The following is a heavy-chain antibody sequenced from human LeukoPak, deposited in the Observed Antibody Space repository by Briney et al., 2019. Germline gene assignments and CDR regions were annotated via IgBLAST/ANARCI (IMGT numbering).Heavy chain of an antibody. J-gene: IGHJ4*02. Sequence: GASVKVSCKASGYTFTSYGISWVRQAPGQGLEWMGWISAYNGNTNYAQKLQGRVTITTDTSTSTAYMELRSLRSDDTAVYYCARIGDYYDSSGYYWWGLFDYWGQGTLVTVSS. CDR2: ISAYNGNT. CDR3: ARIGDYYDSSGYYWWGLFDY. CDR1: GYTFTSYG. D-gene: IGHD3-22*01. V-gene: IGHV1-18*01.